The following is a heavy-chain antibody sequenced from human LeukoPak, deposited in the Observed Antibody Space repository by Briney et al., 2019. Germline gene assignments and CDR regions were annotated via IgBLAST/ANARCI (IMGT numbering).Heavy chain of an antibody. V-gene: IGHV3-7*01. J-gene: IGHJ4*02. CDR2: IKQDGSEK. Sequence: GGSLRLSCAASGITLSVYWMSWVSQAPGKGLEWVDNIKQDGSEKYYRDSVQGRFTISRDNAKNSLYLQMNSLRAEDTAVYYCARSGSGYFDYWGQGSLVTVSS. CDR1: GITLSVYW. CDR3: ARSGSGYFDY.